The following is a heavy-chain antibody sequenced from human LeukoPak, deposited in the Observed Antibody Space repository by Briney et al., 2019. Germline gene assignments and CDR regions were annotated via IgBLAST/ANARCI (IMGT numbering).Heavy chain of an antibody. CDR2: IKQDRSEK. CDR1: GFTFTNYR. D-gene: IGHD3-3*01. Sequence: GGSLRLSCAASGFTFTNYRMSWVRQAPGKGLELLANIKQDRSEKHYVDSVKGRFTISRDNDKNSLYLQMNSLRAEDTAVYYCARLREIPVFGVVTKSTSYFDYWGQGTLVTVSS. J-gene: IGHJ4*02. V-gene: IGHV3-7*01. CDR3: ARLREIPVFGVVTKSTSYFDY.